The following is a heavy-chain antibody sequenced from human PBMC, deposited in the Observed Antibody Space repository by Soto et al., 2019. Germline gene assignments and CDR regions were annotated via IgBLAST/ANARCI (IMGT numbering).Heavy chain of an antibody. V-gene: IGHV3-30*18. CDR3: AKDPGGSSAYYYYYYGMDV. CDR2: ISYDGSNK. D-gene: IGHD6-6*01. J-gene: IGHJ6*02. CDR1: GFTFSSYG. Sequence: PGGSLRLSCAASGFTFSSYGMHWVRQAPGKGLEWVAVISYDGSNKYYADSVKGRFTISRDNSKNTLYLQMNSLRAEDTAVYYCAKDPGGSSAYYYYYYGMDVWGQGTTVTVS.